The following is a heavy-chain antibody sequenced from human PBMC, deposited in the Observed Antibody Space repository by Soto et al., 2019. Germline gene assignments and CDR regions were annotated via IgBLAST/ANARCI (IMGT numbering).Heavy chain of an antibody. CDR2: IYYSGST. D-gene: IGHD2-15*01. CDR1: GGSISSGGYY. J-gene: IGHJ3*02. CDR3: ASTDIGYCSGGSCHDAFDI. Sequence: PSETLSLTCTVSGGSISSGGYYWSWIRQHPGKGLEWIGYIYYSGSTYYNPSLKSRVTISVDTSKNQFSLKLSSVTAADTAVYYCASTDIGYCSGGSCHDAFDIWGQGTMVTVSS. V-gene: IGHV4-31*03.